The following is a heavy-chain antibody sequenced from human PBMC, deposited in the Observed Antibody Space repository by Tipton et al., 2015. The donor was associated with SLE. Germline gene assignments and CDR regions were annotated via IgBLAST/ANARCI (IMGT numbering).Heavy chain of an antibody. J-gene: IGHJ4*02. CDR2: FHYSGAT. CDR1: GGSISSTNAY. V-gene: IGHV4-39*01. D-gene: IGHD6-13*01. CDR3: ARLMGTGLIAAD. Sequence: TLSLTCTVSGGSISSTNAYWGWIRQSPGKGLEWIGSFHYSGATYSKPSLKSRITISIEASKNQFSLRLNSVTAADTAVFYCARLMGTGLIAADWGQGTLVTVSS.